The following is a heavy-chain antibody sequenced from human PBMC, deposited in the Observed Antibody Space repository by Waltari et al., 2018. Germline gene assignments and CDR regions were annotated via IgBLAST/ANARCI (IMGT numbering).Heavy chain of an antibody. CDR1: GGTFSSYA. V-gene: IGHV1-69*01. Sequence: CKASGGTFSSYAISWVRQAPGQGLEWMGGIIPIFGTANYAQKFQGRVTITADESTSTAYMELSSLRSEDTAVYYCAAAAAGTPPLYGMDVWGQGTTVTVSS. CDR3: AAAAAGTPPLYGMDV. D-gene: IGHD6-13*01. CDR2: IIPIFGTA. J-gene: IGHJ6*02.